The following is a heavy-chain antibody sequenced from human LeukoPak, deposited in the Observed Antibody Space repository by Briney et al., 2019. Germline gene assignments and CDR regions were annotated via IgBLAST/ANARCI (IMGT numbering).Heavy chain of an antibody. Sequence: GGSLRLSCAASGFTFSSYSMNWVRQAPGRGLEWVSGISGSAGNTYYADSVKGRFTISRDNSKNTLDLQMNSLRAEDTAEYYCAKVGPGYDRSGYYDNWGQGTLVTVSS. CDR1: GFTFSSYS. CDR2: ISGSAGNT. V-gene: IGHV3-23*01. D-gene: IGHD3-22*01. CDR3: AKVGPGYDRSGYYDN. J-gene: IGHJ4*02.